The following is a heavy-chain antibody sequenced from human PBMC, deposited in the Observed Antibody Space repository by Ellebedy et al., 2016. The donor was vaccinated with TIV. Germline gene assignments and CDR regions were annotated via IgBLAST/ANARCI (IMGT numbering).Heavy chain of an antibody. V-gene: IGHV4-30-4*01. Sequence: SETLSLTCTVFGGPINSGAYYWSWIRQPPGKVLEWIGYIYSSGNTYYNPSLKSRVTISLDTSKNQFSLKLSSVTAADSAVYYCARAVDTAIVINYWGQGTLVIVSS. D-gene: IGHD5-18*01. CDR3: ARAVDTAIVINY. CDR2: IYSSGNT. CDR1: GGPINSGAYY. J-gene: IGHJ4*02.